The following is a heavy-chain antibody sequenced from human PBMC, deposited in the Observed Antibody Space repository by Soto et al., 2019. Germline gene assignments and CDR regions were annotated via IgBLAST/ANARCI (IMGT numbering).Heavy chain of an antibody. CDR2: IYHSGST. J-gene: IGHJ3*01. CDR3: VRGRDGGIDAFDL. V-gene: IGHV4-31*03. CDR1: GGSISSSGDY. D-gene: IGHD3-16*01. Sequence: QVQLQESGPGLVKPSQTLSLTCIVSGGSISSSGDYWSWIRQHPGEGLEWIGYIYHSGSTYYNPSLKSRVTISVDTSKMLYPLHLVSVAAADTAVYYGVRGRDGGIDAFDLWGQGTMVTVSS.